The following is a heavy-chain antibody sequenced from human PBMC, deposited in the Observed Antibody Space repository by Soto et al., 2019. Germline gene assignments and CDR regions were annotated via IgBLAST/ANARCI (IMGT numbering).Heavy chain of an antibody. V-gene: IGHV3-9*01. Sequence: PGGSLRLSCAASGFTFDDYAMHWVRQAPGKGLEWVSGISWNSGSIGYADSVKGRFTISRDNAKNSLYLQMNSLRAEDTALYYCAKDNRIAVAGTPVAFDIWGQGTMVTVSS. CDR1: GFTFDDYA. J-gene: IGHJ3*02. CDR3: AKDNRIAVAGTPVAFDI. CDR2: ISWNSGSI. D-gene: IGHD6-19*01.